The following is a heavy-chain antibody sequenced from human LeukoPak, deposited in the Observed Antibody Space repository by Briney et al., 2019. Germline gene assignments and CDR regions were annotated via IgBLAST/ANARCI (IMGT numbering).Heavy chain of an antibody. D-gene: IGHD3-10*01. V-gene: IGHV1-18*04. Sequence: EASVKVSCKASGYTFTSYGISWVRQAPGQGLEWMGWISAYNGNTNYAQKLQGRVTMTTDTSTSTAYMELRSLRSDDTAVYYCARHQTRTVRGLPGPWGQGTLVTVSS. CDR2: ISAYNGNT. CDR3: ARHQTRTVRGLPGP. CDR1: GYTFTSYG. J-gene: IGHJ5*02.